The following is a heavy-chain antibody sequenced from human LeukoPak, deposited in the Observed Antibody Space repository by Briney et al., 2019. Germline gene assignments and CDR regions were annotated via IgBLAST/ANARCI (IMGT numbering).Heavy chain of an antibody. CDR3: AKARGYSYGSAFDI. V-gene: IGHV3-43D*03. CDR2: ISWDGGST. J-gene: IGHJ3*02. Sequence: GGSLRLSCAASGFTFDDYAMHWVRQAPGKGLEWVSLISWDGGSTYYADSVKGRFTISRDNSKNSLYLQMNSLRAEDTALYYCAKARGYSYGSAFDIWGQGTMVTVSS. D-gene: IGHD5-18*01. CDR1: GFTFDDYA.